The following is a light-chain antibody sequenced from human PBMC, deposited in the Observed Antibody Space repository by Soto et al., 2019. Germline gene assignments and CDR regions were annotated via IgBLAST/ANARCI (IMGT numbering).Light chain of an antibody. CDR3: CSYTGFYSYV. CDR1: SSDVGGYNY. V-gene: IGLV2-11*01. J-gene: IGLJ1*01. Sequence: QSALTQPRSVSGSPGQSVTISCTGTSSDVGGYNYVYWYQQYPGKAPKVMIYDVTKRPSGVPDRFSGSKSGNTASLTISGLQAEDEADYYCCSYTGFYSYVFGTGTKVTVL. CDR2: DVT.